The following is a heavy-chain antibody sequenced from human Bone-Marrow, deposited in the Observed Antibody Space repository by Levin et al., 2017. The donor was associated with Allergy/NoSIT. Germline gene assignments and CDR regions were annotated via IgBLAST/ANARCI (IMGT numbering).Heavy chain of an antibody. V-gene: IGHV4-61*03. D-gene: IGHD6-19*01. CDR2: VSYSGST. Sequence: KASETLSLTCSVSGGSVRSDNYYWSWIRQPPGKPLEWIGYVSYSGSTTYSPSLESRVTISLGTSENHFSLRLSSLTAADTAVYYCARVDKEQWLDTGYSYRGMDVWGQGTTVIVSS. CDR1: GGSVRSDNYY. CDR3: ARVDKEQWLDTGYSYRGMDV. J-gene: IGHJ6*02.